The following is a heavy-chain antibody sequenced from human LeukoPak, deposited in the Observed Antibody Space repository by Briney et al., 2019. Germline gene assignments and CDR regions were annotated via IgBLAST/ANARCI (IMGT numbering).Heavy chain of an antibody. CDR2: ISSSSSTI. J-gene: IGHJ4*02. Sequence: GGSLRLSCAASGFTFSSYSMNWVRQAPGKGLEWVSYISSSSSTIYYADSVKGRFTISRDNAKNSLYLQMNSLRAEDTAVYYCARADQLAPLDYWGQGTLVTVSS. V-gene: IGHV3-48*01. CDR1: GFTFSSYS. D-gene: IGHD2-2*01. CDR3: ARADQLAPLDY.